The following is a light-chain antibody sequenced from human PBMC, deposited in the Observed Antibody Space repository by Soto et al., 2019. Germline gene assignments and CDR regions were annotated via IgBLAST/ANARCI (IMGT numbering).Light chain of an antibody. J-gene: IGLJ2*01. V-gene: IGLV7-46*01. Sequence: QTVVTQEPSLTVSPGGTVTLTCGSSTGAVTSGHYPYWFQQKPGQAPRTLVYDTSDRHSWTPARFTGSLLGGKAALTLSGAQPEDKAEYYCLLFYSGVRVFGGGTKLTVL. CDR1: TGAVTSGHY. CDR2: DTS. CDR3: LLFYSGVRV.